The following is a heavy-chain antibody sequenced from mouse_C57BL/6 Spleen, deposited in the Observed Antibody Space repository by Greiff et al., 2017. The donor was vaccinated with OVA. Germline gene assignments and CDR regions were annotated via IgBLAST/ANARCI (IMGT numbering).Heavy chain of an antibody. V-gene: IGHV1-52*01. CDR1: GYTFTSYW. CDR3: ARVYYCYPLFAY. Sequence: QVQLQQPGAELVRPGSSVKLSCKASGYTFTSYWMHWVKQRPIQGLEWIGNIDPADSETHYNQKFKDKATLTVDKSSSTAYMQLSSLTSEDSAVYYCARVYYCYPLFAYWGQGTLVTVSA. CDR2: IDPADSET. D-gene: IGHD2-2*01. J-gene: IGHJ3*01.